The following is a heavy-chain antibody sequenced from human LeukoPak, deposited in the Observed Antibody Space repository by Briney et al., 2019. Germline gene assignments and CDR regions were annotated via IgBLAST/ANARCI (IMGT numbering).Heavy chain of an antibody. D-gene: IGHD2-15*01. V-gene: IGHV4-30-2*01. CDR1: GGSISSGGYS. Sequence: SETLSLTCAVSGGSISSGGYSWSWIRQPPGKGLEWIGYIYHNGSTYYNPSLKSRVTISVDRSKNQFSLKLSSVTAADTAVYYCARALHIYCSGGSCYENYFDYWGQGTLVTVSS. J-gene: IGHJ4*02. CDR3: ARALHIYCSGGSCYENYFDY. CDR2: IYHNGST.